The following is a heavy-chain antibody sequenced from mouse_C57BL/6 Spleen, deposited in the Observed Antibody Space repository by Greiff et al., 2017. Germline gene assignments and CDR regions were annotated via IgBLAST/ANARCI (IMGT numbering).Heavy chain of an antibody. D-gene: IGHD2-2*01. CDR2: LSNGGGST. CDR3: ARRNIWLSFDY. CDR1: GFTFSDYY. V-gene: IGHV5-12*01. J-gene: IGHJ2*01. Sequence: DVKLVESGGGLVQPGGSLKLSCAASGFTFSDYYMYWVRQTPEKRLEWVAYLSNGGGSTYYPDTVKGRFTISRDNAKNTLYLQMSRLKSEDTAMYYCARRNIWLSFDYWGQGTTLTVSS.